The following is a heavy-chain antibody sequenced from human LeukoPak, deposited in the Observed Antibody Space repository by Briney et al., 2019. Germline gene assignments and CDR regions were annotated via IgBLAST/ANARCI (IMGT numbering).Heavy chain of an antibody. Sequence: GGSLRLSCAASGFTFSSYWMSWVRQAPGKGLEWVANIKQDGSEKYYVDSVKGRFTISRDNSKNTLYLQMNSLRAEDTAVYYCAVVVAATGGVGWFDPWGQGTLVTVSS. D-gene: IGHD2-15*01. V-gene: IGHV3-7*03. CDR3: AVVVAATGGVGWFDP. CDR2: IKQDGSEK. J-gene: IGHJ5*02. CDR1: GFTFSSYW.